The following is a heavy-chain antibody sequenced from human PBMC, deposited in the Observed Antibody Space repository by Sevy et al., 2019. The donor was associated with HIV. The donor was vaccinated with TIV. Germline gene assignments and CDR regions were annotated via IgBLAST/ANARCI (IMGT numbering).Heavy chain of an antibody. V-gene: IGHV5-51*01. D-gene: IGHD2-2*01. CDR2: IYPGDSDT. CDR1: GYSFTSYW. CDR3: ARLKVPAAILGAFDY. Sequence: GESLKISCKGSGYSFTSYWIGWVRQMPGKGLEWMGIIYPGDSDTRYSPSFQGQVTIPADKSISTAYLQWSSLKASDTAMYYCARLKVPAAILGAFDYWGQGTLVTVSS. J-gene: IGHJ4*02.